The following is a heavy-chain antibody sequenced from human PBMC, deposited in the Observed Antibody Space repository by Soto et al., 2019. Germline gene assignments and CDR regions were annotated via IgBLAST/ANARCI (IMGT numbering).Heavy chain of an antibody. D-gene: IGHD3-16*01. CDR1: GFTVSTKY. Sequence: GSLRLSCAASGFTVSTKYMSWVRQAPGKGLEWVSVIYSGGSAFYADSVRGRFTISRDNSKNTVNLQMNSLRAEDTAVYYCARDPWAADYWGQGTLVTVSS. J-gene: IGHJ4*02. CDR3: ARDPWAADY. V-gene: IGHV3-66*01. CDR2: IYSGGSA.